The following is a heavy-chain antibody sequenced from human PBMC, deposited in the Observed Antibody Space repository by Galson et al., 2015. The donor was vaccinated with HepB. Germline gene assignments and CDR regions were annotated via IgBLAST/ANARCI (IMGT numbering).Heavy chain of an antibody. J-gene: IGHJ3*02. D-gene: IGHD2-21*01. CDR1: GFTFGDYA. CDR3: TRDSITDAFDI. V-gene: IGHV3-49*03. Sequence: SLRLSCAASGFTFGDYAMSWFRQAPGKGLEWVGFIRSKAYGGTTEYAASVKGRFTISRDDSKSISYLQMNSLKTEDTAVYYCTRDSITDAFDIWGQGTMVTVSS. CDR2: IRSKAYGGTT.